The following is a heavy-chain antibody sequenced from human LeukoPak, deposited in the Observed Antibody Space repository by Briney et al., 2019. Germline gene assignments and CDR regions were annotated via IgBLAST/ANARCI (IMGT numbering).Heavy chain of an antibody. CDR2: TYYRSKWYD. CDR1: GDSVSSNNAA. J-gene: IGHJ3*02. D-gene: IGHD6-19*01. V-gene: IGHV6-1*01. Sequence: SQTLSLTCAISGDSVSSNNAAWNWIRQSPSRGLEWLGKTYYRSKWYDDYAVSVKSRITINPDTSKNQFTLKMNSVTPEDTAVYYCAREAGSTGPVGAFDIWDQGTRVTVSS. CDR3: AREAGSTGPVGAFDI.